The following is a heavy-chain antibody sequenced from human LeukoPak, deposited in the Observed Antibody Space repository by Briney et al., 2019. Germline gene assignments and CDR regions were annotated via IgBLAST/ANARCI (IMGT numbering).Heavy chain of an antibody. D-gene: IGHD6-6*01. V-gene: IGHV3-21*01. CDR2: ISSSSSYI. J-gene: IGHJ3*02. CDR3: ARGPFRPWYSSSRWDDAFDI. Sequence: GGSLRLSCAASGFTFSSYSMNWVRQAPGKGLEWVSSISSSSSYIYYADSVKGRFTISRDNAKNSLYLQMNSLRAEDTAVYYCARGPFRPWYSSSRWDDAFDIWGQGTMVTVSS. CDR1: GFTFSSYS.